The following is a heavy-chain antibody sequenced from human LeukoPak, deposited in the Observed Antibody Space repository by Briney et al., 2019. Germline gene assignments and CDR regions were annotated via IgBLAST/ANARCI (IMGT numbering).Heavy chain of an antibody. D-gene: IGHD1-26*01. CDR2: IYTSGIS. J-gene: IGHJ6*03. V-gene: IGHV4-4*07. Sequence: SDTLSLICSFSGRPIRVHYWRWTPQPAARALEWIGRIYTSGISKSNTSLKSRVSMSVGTSKAQFSLRLTSVSAADTALYYCATGRRHESTSYDYIAVWGKGTTVTVSS. CDR3: ATGRRHESTSYDYIAV. CDR1: GRPIRVHY.